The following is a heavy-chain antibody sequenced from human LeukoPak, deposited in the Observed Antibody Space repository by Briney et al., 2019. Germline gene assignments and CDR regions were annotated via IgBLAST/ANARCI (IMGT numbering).Heavy chain of an antibody. CDR1: GGSISSYY. V-gene: IGHV4-59*01. J-gene: IGHJ6*03. D-gene: IGHD6-19*01. CDR2: IYYSGST. CDR3: ARQGSRSSGWYVVDYYYMDV. Sequence: SETLSLTCTVSGGSISSYYWSWIRQPPGKGLEWIGYIYYSGSTNYNPSLKSRVTISVDTSKKQFSLKLSSVTAADTAVYYCARQGSRSSGWYVVDYYYMDVWGKGTTVTISS.